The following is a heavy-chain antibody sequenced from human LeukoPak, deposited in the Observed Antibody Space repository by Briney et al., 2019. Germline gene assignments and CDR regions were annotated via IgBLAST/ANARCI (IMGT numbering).Heavy chain of an antibody. D-gene: IGHD3-16*01. CDR2: IKQDGSEK. CDR1: GFTFSSYW. J-gene: IGHJ6*03. Sequence: GSLRLSCAASGFTFSSYWMSWVRQAPGKGLEWVANIKQDGSEKYYVDSVKGRFTISRDNAKNSLYLQMNSLRAEDTAVYYCVRRGNWANYYHYYYMDVWGKGTTVTISS. V-gene: IGHV3-7*01. CDR3: VRRGNWANYYHYYYMDV.